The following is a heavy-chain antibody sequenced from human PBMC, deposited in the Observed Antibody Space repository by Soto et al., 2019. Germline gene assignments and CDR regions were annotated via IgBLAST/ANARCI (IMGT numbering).Heavy chain of an antibody. D-gene: IGHD6-19*01. CDR3: GAGQFFSDY. Sequence: QVPLVESGGGVVQPGRSLRLSCAASGFTFSSYGMHWVRQAPGKGLEWVARISFDGSNTYYADSVKGRFTISRDNSQSTWYLQMRSLRAEDTGLYYCGAGQFFSDYWGQGALVTVSS. CDR1: GFTFSSYG. J-gene: IGHJ4*02. V-gene: IGHV3-30*03. CDR2: ISFDGSNT.